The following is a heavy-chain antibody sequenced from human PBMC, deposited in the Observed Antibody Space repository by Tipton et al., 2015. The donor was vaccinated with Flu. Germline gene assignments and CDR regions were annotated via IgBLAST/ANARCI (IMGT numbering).Heavy chain of an antibody. V-gene: IGHV3-49*04. D-gene: IGHD2-8*01. CDR2: IRSKAYGGTT. Sequence: SLRLSCTASGFTFGDYATSWVRQAPGKGLEWVGFIRSKAYGGTTEYAASVKGRFTISRDDSKSIAYLQMNSLKTEDTAVYYCTRERQDIVLMVYAISFDYWGQGTLVTVSS. J-gene: IGHJ4*02. CDR3: TRERQDIVLMVYAISFDY. CDR1: GFTFGDYA.